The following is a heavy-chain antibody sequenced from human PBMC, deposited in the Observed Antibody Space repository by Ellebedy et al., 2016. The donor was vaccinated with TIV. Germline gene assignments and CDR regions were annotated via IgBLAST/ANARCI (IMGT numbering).Heavy chain of an antibody. J-gene: IGHJ4*02. D-gene: IGHD2-21*01. CDR1: GFTFSSYA. CDR2: ISGSGGST. V-gene: IGHV3-23*01. Sequence: GESLKISCAASGFTFSSYAMSWVRQAPGKGLEWVSAISGSGGSTYYADSVKGRFTTSRDNSKNTLYLQMNSLRAEDTAVYYCAKDPPVGLWWAFDYWGQGTLVTVSS. CDR3: AKDPPVGLWWAFDY.